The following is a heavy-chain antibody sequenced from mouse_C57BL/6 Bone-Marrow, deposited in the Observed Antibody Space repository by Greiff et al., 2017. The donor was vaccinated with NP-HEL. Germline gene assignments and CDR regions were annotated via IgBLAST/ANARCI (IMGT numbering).Heavy chain of an antibody. J-gene: IGHJ3*01. V-gene: IGHV1-42*01. CDR1: GYSFTGYY. Sequence: DVQLQESGPELVKPGASVKISCKASGYSFTGYYMNWVKQSPEKSLEWIGEINPSTGGTTYNQKFKAKATLTVDKSSSTAYMQLKSLTSEDSAVYYCAVPEIYYGPWFAYWGQGTLVTVSA. CDR2: INPSTGGT. CDR3: AVPEIYYGPWFAY. D-gene: IGHD2-1*01.